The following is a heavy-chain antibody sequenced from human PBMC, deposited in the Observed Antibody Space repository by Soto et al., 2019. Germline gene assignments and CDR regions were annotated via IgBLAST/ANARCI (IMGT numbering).Heavy chain of an antibody. CDR3: ARESEGSDRSGYADY. D-gene: IGHD3-22*01. Sequence: SVKVSCKASGGTFSSYAISCVRQAPGQGLEWMGGIIPIFGTANYAQKFQGRVTITADESTSTAYMELSSLRSEDTAVYYCARESEGSDRSGYADYWGQGTLVTVSS. CDR2: IIPIFGTA. J-gene: IGHJ4*01. CDR1: GGTFSSYA. V-gene: IGHV1-69*13.